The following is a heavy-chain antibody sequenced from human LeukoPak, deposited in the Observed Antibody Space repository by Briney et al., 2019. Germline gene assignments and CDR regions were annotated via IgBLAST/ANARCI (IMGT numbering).Heavy chain of an antibody. V-gene: IGHV4-39*01. CDR1: GGSISSYY. CDR3: ARRWLAVAIFDY. Sequence: SETLSLTCTVSGGSISSYYWSWIRQPPGKGLEWIGSIYSGGNTYSNPSLKSRVIISVDTSKNQFSLKLSSVTAADTALYYCARRWLAVAIFDYWGQGTLVTVSS. D-gene: IGHD6-19*01. J-gene: IGHJ4*02. CDR2: IYSGGNT.